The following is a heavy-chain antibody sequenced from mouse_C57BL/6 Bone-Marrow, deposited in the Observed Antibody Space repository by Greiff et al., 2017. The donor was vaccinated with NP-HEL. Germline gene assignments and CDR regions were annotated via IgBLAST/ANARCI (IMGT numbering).Heavy chain of an antibody. J-gene: IGHJ4*01. CDR1: GYTFTSYW. Sequence: VQLQQSGAELVRPGSSVKLSCKASGYTFTSYWMHWVKQRPIQGLEWIGNIDPSDSETHYNQKFKDKATLTVDKSSSTAYMQLSSLTSEDSAVYYCSTTVVVRGYAMDYWGQGTSVTVSS. D-gene: IGHD1-1*01. CDR2: IDPSDSET. V-gene: IGHV1-52*01. CDR3: STTVVVRGYAMDY.